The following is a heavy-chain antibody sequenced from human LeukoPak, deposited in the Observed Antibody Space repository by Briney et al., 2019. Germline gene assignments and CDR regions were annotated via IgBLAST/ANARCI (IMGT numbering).Heavy chain of an antibody. CDR2: ISYDGSNK. D-gene: IGHD3-3*01. CDR3: AKDHVLRFLEWSYYFDY. J-gene: IGHJ4*02. Sequence: GGSLRLSCAASGFTFSSYGMHWVRQAPGKGLEWVAVISYDGSNKYYADSVKGRFTISRDNSKNTLYLQMNSLRAEDTAVYYCAKDHVLRFLEWSYYFDYWAQGTLVTVSS. CDR1: GFTFSSYG. V-gene: IGHV3-30*18.